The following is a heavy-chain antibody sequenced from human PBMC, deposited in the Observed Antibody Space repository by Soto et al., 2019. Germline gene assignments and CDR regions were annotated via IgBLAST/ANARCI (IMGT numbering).Heavy chain of an antibody. V-gene: IGHV1-2*04. CDR2: INPNSGGT. CDR1: GYTFTGYY. CDR3: ARAESGYYSNFDY. J-gene: IGHJ4*02. Sequence: ASVKVSCKASGYTFTGYYMHWVRQAPGQGLEWMGWINPNSGGTNYAQKFQGWVTMTRDTSISTAYMELSRLRSDDTAVYYCARAESGYYSNFDYWGQGTLVTVSS. D-gene: IGHD3-3*01.